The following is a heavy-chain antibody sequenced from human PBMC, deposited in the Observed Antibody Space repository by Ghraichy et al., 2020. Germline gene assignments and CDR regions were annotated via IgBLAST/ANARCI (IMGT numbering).Heavy chain of an antibody. Sequence: GGSLRLSCAASGFTFTIYGFHWVRQAPGKGLEWVAVIWYDGSNRYYADSVKGRFTISRDNSKNTLSLQMNSLRAEDTAVYYCVRDSPHYDIFPRYGMDVWGQGTAVTVSS. CDR2: IWYDGSNR. CDR1: GFTFTIYG. J-gene: IGHJ6*02. V-gene: IGHV3-33*01. D-gene: IGHD3-9*01. CDR3: VRDSPHYDIFPRYGMDV.